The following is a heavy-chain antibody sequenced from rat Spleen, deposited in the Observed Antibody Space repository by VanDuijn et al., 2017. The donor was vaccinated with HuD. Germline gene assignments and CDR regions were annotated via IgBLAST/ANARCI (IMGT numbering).Heavy chain of an antibody. Sequence: QVQLKESGPGLVQPSQTLSLTCTVSGFSLTSNGVSWVRQPPGKGLEWIAAISSGGSTYYNSALKSRLSISRDTSKSQVFLKMNSLQTEDTAIYFCTRERDPMYTTDYYSPYVMDAWGQGASVTVSS. CDR3: TRERDPMYTTDYYSPYVMDA. CDR2: ISSGGST. V-gene: IGHV2S12*01. CDR1: GFSLTSNG. D-gene: IGHD1-6*01. J-gene: IGHJ4*01.